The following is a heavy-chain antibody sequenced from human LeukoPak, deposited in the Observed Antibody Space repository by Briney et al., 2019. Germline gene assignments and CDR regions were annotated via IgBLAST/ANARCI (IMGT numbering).Heavy chain of an antibody. D-gene: IGHD1-26*01. V-gene: IGHV3-30*03. CDR2: ISYDGSNK. J-gene: IGHJ4*02. CDR1: GFTFSSYG. CDR3: ASSGSYRFDY. Sequence: GGSLRLSCAASGFTFSSYGMHWVRQAPGKGLEWVAVISYDGSNKYYADSVKGRFTISRDNAKNSLYLQMNSLRDEDTAMYYCASSGSYRFDYWGQGTLVTVSS.